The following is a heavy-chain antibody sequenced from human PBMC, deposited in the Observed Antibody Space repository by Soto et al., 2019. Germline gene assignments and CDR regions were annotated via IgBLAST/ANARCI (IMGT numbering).Heavy chain of an antibody. CDR1: GGSISSYY. V-gene: IGHV4-59*01. D-gene: IGHD4-17*01. Sequence: SETLSLTCTVSGGSISSYYWSWIRQPPGKGLEWIGYIYYSGSTNYNPSLKSRVTISVDTSKNQFSLKLSSVTAADTAVYYCARDTTTTVVTSLNDFYGMDVWGQGTTVTVSS. CDR2: IYYSGST. CDR3: ARDTTTTVVTSLNDFYGMDV. J-gene: IGHJ6*02.